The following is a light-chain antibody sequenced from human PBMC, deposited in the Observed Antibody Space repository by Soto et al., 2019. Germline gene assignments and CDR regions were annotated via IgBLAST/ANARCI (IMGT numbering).Light chain of an antibody. CDR1: SSDVGSYNL. CDR3: CSYSTSSTSPEV. CDR2: EGS. Sequence: QSALTQPASVSGSPGQSITISCTGTSSDVGSYNLVSWYQQHPGKAPKLMIYEGSKRPSGVSNRFSGSKSGNTASLTISGLLDDDDADYYCCSYSTSSTSPEVFGTGTKLTVL. V-gene: IGLV2-23*01. J-gene: IGLJ1*01.